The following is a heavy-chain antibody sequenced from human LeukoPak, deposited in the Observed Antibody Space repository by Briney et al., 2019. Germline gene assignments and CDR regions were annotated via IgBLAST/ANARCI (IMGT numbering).Heavy chain of an antibody. J-gene: IGHJ4*02. CDR1: GFAFRNNA. CDR2: ISDSGGST. D-gene: IGHD3-22*01. CDR3: ASSYGSSAYYPFDY. V-gene: IGHV3-23*01. Sequence: GSLRLSCVASGFAFRNNAMNWVRQAPGKGLEWVSLISDSGGSTNYADSVKGRFTISRDNSKNTLYPQMNTLRAEDTAIYYCASSYGSSAYYPFDYWGQGTLVTVFS.